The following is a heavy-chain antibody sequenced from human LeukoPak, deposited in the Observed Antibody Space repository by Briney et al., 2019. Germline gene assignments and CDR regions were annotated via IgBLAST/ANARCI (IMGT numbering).Heavy chain of an antibody. Sequence: SETLSLTRTVSGGSISSYYWSWIRQPPGKGLEWIGYIYYSGSTNYNPSLRSRVTMSVDTSKNQFSLKLSSVTAAGTAVYYCARDRTPDYYFDYWGQGTLVTVSS. J-gene: IGHJ4*02. CDR3: ARDRTPDYYFDY. CDR2: IYYSGST. V-gene: IGHV4-59*12. CDR1: GGSISSYY.